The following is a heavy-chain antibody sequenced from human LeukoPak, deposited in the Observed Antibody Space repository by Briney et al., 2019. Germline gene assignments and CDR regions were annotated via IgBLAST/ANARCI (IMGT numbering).Heavy chain of an antibody. D-gene: IGHD2-15*01. V-gene: IGHV4-59*01. CDR3: ARDPRCSGGSCYAADAFDI. Sequence: SETLSLTCTVSGGSISSYYWSWIRQPPGKGLEWIGYIYYIWSTNYNPSLKSRVTISVDTSKNQFSLKLSSVTAADTAVYYCARDPRCSGGSCYAADAFDIWGQGTMVTVSS. CDR1: GGSISSYY. CDR2: IYYIWST. J-gene: IGHJ3*02.